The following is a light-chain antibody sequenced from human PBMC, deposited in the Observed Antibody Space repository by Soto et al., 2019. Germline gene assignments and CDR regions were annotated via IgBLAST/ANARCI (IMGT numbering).Light chain of an antibody. CDR2: GNS. J-gene: IGLJ3*02. Sequence: QSVLTQPPSVSGAPGQRVTISCTASSSNIGAGYDVHWYQQLPGTVPKLLIYGNSNRPSGVPDRFSGSKSGTSASLAITGLQAEGEADYYCQSYDSSLSGWVFGGGTKVTVL. CDR1: SSNIGAGYD. V-gene: IGLV1-40*01. CDR3: QSYDSSLSGWV.